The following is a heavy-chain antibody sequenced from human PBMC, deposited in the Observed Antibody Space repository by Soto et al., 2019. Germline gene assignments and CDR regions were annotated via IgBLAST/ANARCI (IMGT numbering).Heavy chain of an antibody. J-gene: IGHJ5*02. D-gene: IGHD3-22*01. CDR2: ISGSGGST. Sequence: GESLKISCAASGFTFSSYAMSWVRQAPGKGLEWVSAISGSGGSTYYADSVKGRFTISRDNSKNTLYLQMNSLRAEDTAVYYCAKDPPYDSSGYYDNWFDPWGQGTLVTVSS. V-gene: IGHV3-23*01. CDR3: AKDPPYDSSGYYDNWFDP. CDR1: GFTFSSYA.